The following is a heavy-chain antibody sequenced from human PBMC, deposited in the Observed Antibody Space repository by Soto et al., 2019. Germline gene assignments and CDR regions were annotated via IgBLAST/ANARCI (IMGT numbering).Heavy chain of an antibody. CDR1: GYTFTSYD. CDR2: MNPNSGNT. D-gene: IGHD1-7*01. V-gene: IGHV1-8*01. J-gene: IGHJ4*02. Sequence: ASVKVSCKASGYTFTSYDINWVRQATGQGLEWMGWMNPNSGNTGHAQKFQGRVTMTRNTSISTVYMELSSLRSEDTAVYYCAIFLYGRNWYYCFDFWCQAILVTVS. CDR3: AIFLYGRNWYYCFDF.